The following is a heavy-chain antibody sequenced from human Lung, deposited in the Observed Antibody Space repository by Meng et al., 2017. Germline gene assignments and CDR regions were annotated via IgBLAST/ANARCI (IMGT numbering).Heavy chain of an antibody. Sequence: ASVKVSCKASGYTFTSYGISWVRQAPGQGLEWMGWISAYNGNTNYAQKLQGRVTMTTDTSTSTGYMELRSLRSDDTAVYYCARDYGSGSYRGYYYYGMDVWGQGTTVTVSS. J-gene: IGHJ6*02. CDR1: GYTFTSYG. CDR3: ARDYGSGSYRGYYYYGMDV. D-gene: IGHD3-10*01. CDR2: ISAYNGNT. V-gene: IGHV1-18*01.